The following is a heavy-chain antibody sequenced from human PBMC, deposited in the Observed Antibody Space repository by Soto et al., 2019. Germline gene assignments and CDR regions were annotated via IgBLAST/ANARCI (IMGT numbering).Heavy chain of an antibody. CDR2: IYYSGNT. D-gene: IGHD3-3*01. V-gene: IGHV4-39*01. Sequence: VSLTCTVSGGSISSSSYYWGWIRQPPGKGLEWIGSIYYSGNTYYNPSLKSRVTISIDTSKKQFSLKLSSVTAADTAVYYCERHTQEGLLPLGYWGQGTLVTVSS. J-gene: IGHJ4*02. CDR1: GGSISSSSYY. CDR3: ERHTQEGLLPLGY.